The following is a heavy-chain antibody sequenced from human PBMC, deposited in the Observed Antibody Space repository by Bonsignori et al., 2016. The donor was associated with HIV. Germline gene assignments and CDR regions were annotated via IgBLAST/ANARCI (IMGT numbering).Heavy chain of an antibody. CDR2: MNPNSGGT. CDR3: VRDRAYSYGSGSLEF. D-gene: IGHD3-10*01. J-gene: IGHJ4*02. V-gene: IGHV1-2*02. Sequence: WVRQAPGQGLEWMGWMNPNSGGTNYTQNFQGRVAVTRDTSISTAYMELSSLISDDTAIYYCVRDRAYSYGSGSLEFWGQGTLVTVSS.